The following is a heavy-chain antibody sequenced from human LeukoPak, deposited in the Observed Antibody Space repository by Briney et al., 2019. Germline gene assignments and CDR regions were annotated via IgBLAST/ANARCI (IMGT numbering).Heavy chain of an antibody. J-gene: IGHJ6*02. D-gene: IGHD3-10*01. Sequence: SETLSLTCTVSGGSVSSGDYYWSWIRQPPGKGLEWIEYFYYSGSTYYNPSLKSRITISVDTSKNQFSLKLSSVTAADTAVYYCARDKSSRSGVYYYYGMDVWGQGTTVTVSS. V-gene: IGHV4-30-4*08. CDR3: ARDKSSRSGVYYYYGMDV. CDR1: GGSVSSGDYY. CDR2: FYYSGST.